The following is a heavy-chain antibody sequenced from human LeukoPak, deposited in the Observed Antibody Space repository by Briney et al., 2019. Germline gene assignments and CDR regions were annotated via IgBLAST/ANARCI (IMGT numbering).Heavy chain of an antibody. CDR2: INHSGST. CDR3: ARVETGFPGSEFDY. J-gene: IGHJ4*02. V-gene: IGHV4-34*01. D-gene: IGHD1-14*01. Sequence: SETLSLTCAVYGGSISDYYWSWIRQPPGKGLEWIGEINHSGSTNYNPSLKSRVTISVDTSKNQFSLKLSSVTAADTAVYYCARVETGFPGSEFDYWGQGTLVTVSS. CDR1: GGSISDYY.